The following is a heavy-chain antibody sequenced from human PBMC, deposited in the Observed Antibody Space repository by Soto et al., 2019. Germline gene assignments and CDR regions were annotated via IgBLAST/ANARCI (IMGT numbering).Heavy chain of an antibody. CDR1: GYTFSVFD. V-gene: IGHV1-8*01. CDR3: ARALRAYNWSYRGNWFDP. CDR2: MSPNNDNT. D-gene: IGHD1-7*01. J-gene: IGHJ5*02. Sequence: ASVKVSCKASGYTFSVFDINWVRQATGQGLEWVGWMSPNNDNTGYAQKFQGRVTITADKSTSTAYMELSSLRSEDTAVYYCARALRAYNWSYRGNWFDPWGQGTLVTVSS.